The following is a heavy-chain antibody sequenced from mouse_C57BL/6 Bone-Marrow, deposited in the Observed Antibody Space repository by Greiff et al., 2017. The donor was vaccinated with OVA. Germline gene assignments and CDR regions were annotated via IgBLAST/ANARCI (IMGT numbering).Heavy chain of an antibody. V-gene: IGHV14-3*01. J-gene: IGHJ4*01. D-gene: IGHD2-4*01. CDR2: IDPANGST. CDR3: AGDYDYDGYAMDY. CDR1: GFNIKNTY. Sequence: EVMLVESVAELVRPGASVKLSCTASGFNIKNTYMPWVKQRPEQGLEWIGRIDPANGSTKYAPKFQGKATITADTSSNTAYLQLSSLTSEDTAIYYCAGDYDYDGYAMDYWGQGTSVTVSS.